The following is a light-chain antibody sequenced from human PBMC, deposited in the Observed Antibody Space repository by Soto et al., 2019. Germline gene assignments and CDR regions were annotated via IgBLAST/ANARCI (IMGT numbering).Light chain of an antibody. V-gene: IGKV1-39*01. CDR2: AAS. J-gene: IGKJ1*01. CDR3: QQCYSSPRT. Sequence: DIQMTQSPSTLSASIGDRVTITCRARQTISTYLNWYQQKLGKAPTLLIYAASSLQSGVPSRFSGGGSGTDFTLTISSLQPEDFATYFCQQCYSSPRTFGQGTKVEIK. CDR1: QTISTY.